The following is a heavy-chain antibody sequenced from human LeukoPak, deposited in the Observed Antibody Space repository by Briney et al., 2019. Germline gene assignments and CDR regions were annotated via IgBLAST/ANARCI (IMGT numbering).Heavy chain of an antibody. CDR2: INHSGST. CDR3: ARGWHYGSGSQLYYMDV. Sequence: SETLSLTCAVYGGSFSGYYWSWIRQPPGKGLEWIGEINHSGSTNYNPSLKSRVTISVDTSKNQFSLKLSSVTAADTAVYYCARGWHYGSGSQLYYMDVWGKGTTVTVSS. V-gene: IGHV4-34*01. D-gene: IGHD3-10*01. CDR1: GGSFSGYY. J-gene: IGHJ6*03.